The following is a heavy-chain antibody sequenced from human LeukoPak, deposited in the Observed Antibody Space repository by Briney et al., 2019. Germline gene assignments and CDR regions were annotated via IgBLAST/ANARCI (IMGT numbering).Heavy chain of an antibody. V-gene: IGHV4-30-4*01. CDR1: GGSISSDDYY. CDR2: ITYSGST. CDR3: ARGGVGGYDYFDS. D-gene: IGHD5-12*01. Sequence: SQTLSLTCTVSGGSISSDDYYWSWIRQPPGKGLEWIGHITYSGSTDYSPSLRSRVTMSVDTSKNQFSLKLDSVTAAETAMYFCARGGVGGYDYFDSWGQGTLVAVSS. J-gene: IGHJ4*02.